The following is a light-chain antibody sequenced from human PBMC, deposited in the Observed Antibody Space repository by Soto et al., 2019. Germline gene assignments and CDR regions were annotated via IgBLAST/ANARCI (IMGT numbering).Light chain of an antibody. V-gene: IGLV2-14*01. CDR2: EIS. CDR3: YSYSAYTTLWV. CDR1: NNDIGNYKY. Sequence: QSALTQPASVSGSPGQSITISCTGTNNDIGNYKYVSWYQQHPGKAPKLLIYEISNRPSGISNRFSGSKSGNAASLTISGLQAEDEADYYCYSYSAYTTLWVFGGGTKVTVL. J-gene: IGLJ3*02.